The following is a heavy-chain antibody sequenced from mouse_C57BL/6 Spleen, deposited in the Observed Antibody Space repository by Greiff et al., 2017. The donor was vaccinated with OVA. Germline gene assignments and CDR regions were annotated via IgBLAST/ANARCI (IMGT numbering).Heavy chain of an antibody. V-gene: IGHV3-6*01. CDR3: ARDYDYEPWFAY. CDR2: ISYDGSN. J-gene: IGHJ3*01. Sequence: ESGPGLVKPSQSLSLTCSVTGYSITSGYYWNWIRQFPGNKLEWMGYISYDGSNNYNPSLKNRISITRDTSKNQFFLKLNSVTTEDTATYYCARDYDYEPWFAYWGQGTLVTVSA. CDR1: GYSITSGYY. D-gene: IGHD2-4*01.